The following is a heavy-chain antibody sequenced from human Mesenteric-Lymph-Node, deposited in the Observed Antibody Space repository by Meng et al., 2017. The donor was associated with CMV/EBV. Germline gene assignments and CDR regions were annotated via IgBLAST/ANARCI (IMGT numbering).Heavy chain of an antibody. CDR2: IWSSGST. CDR1: GFSVSSNY. J-gene: IGHJ4*02. D-gene: IGHD2/OR15-2a*01. Sequence: GESLKISCAASGFSVSSNYMNWVRQAPGKGLEWVSIIWSSGSTYYADSVKGRFTISRDNSKNTLYLQMSSLRAEDTAVYYCAKQSSGEYTSISYYFDYWGQGTLVTVSS. V-gene: IGHV3-66*02. CDR3: AKQSSGEYTSISYYFDY.